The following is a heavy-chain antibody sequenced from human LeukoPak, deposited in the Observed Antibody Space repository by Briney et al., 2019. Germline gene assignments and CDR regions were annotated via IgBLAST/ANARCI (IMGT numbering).Heavy chain of an antibody. V-gene: IGHV3-30*02. CDR1: GFTFSIYG. J-gene: IGHJ4*02. Sequence: PGGSLRLSCAASGFTFSIYGMHWVRQAPGKGLEWVAFIRYDGSNKYYADSVKGRFTISRDNSKNTLYLQMNSLRAEDTAVYYCAKGGSEVAAQDIDYWGQGTLVTVSS. CDR2: IRYDGSNK. CDR3: AKGGSEVAAQDIDY. D-gene: IGHD2-15*01.